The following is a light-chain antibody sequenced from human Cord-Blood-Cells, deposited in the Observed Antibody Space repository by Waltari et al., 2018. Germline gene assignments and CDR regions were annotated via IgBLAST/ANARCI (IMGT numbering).Light chain of an antibody. CDR2: AAS. CDR1: QGIRSY. J-gene: IGKJ4*02. CDR3: QQYYSFPLT. Sequence: VIWMSQSPSLLSAPTVDRVTISCRMSQGIRSYLSWYQKIPRKAPELLIYAASTLQSGVPSRFSGSGSGTDLTLTISCLQSEDFATYYCQQYYSFPLTCGGGTKVEIK. V-gene: IGKV1D-8*01.